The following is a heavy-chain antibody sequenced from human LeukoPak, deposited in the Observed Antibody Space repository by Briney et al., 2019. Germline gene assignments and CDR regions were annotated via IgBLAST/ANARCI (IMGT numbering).Heavy chain of an antibody. CDR1: GYTFTGYY. V-gene: IGHV1-2*02. CDR2: INPNSGGT. CDR3: ARDYPHYYDSSGYYPGYFDY. Sequence: GASVKVSCKASGYTFTGYYMYWVRQAPGQGLEWMGWINPNSGGTNYAQKFQGRVTMTRDTSISTAYMELSRLRSDDTAVYYCARDYPHYYDSSGYYPGYFDYWGQGTLVTVSS. J-gene: IGHJ4*02. D-gene: IGHD3-22*01.